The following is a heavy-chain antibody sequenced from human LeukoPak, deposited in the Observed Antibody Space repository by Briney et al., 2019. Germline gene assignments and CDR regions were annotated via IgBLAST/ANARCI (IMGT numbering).Heavy chain of an antibody. Sequence: SETPSLTCTVPGDSISSHYWSWIRQPPGKGLEWIGYMSDSVRTKDNPSLNSRVTLSADTSKNQFSLRLNSVTAADTAVYYCATIKRGDIFGYFDFWGQGILVTVSS. V-gene: IGHV4-59*11. CDR2: MSDSVRT. CDR1: GDSISSHY. D-gene: IGHD5-18*01. J-gene: IGHJ4*02. CDR3: ATIKRGDIFGYFDF.